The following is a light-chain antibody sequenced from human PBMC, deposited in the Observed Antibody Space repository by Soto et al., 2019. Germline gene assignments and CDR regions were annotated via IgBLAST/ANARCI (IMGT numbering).Light chain of an antibody. CDR2: AAS. CDR1: QSISSY. Sequence: DIQMTQSPSSLSASVGDRVTITCRASQSISSYLNWYQQKPGKAPKLLIYAASSLQSGVPSRFSGSGSGTDFTLTISSLQPEDFATYYCQQSYSTRLTFGGGTKVELK. J-gene: IGKJ4*01. V-gene: IGKV1-39*01. CDR3: QQSYSTRLT.